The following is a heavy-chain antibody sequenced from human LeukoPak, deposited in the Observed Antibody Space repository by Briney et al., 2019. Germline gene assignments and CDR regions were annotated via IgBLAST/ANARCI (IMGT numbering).Heavy chain of an antibody. J-gene: IGHJ4*02. Sequence: PGGSLRLSCAVSGITLSNYGMSWVRQAPGKGLEWVAGISDSGGNTKYADSVKGRFTISRDNPKNTLYLQMNSLRAEDTAVYYCARDGVVATFDYWGQGTLVTVSS. CDR2: ISDSGGNT. CDR3: ARDGVVATFDY. CDR1: GITLSNYG. V-gene: IGHV3-23*01. D-gene: IGHD2-15*01.